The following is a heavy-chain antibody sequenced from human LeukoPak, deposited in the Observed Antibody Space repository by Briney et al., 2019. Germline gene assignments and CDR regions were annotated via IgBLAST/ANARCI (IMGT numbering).Heavy chain of an antibody. Sequence: SETLSLTCAVSAASISNYYWSWIRQAPGKGLEWIAYISASGSTNYNPSLKSRVSISLDTSKNRFSLNLNFVTAADTAVYYCASPRSGYCYTFDYWGQGALVTVSS. V-gene: IGHV4-4*09. J-gene: IGHJ4*02. CDR1: AASISNYY. CDR2: ISASGST. CDR3: ASPRSGYCYTFDY. D-gene: IGHD3-22*01.